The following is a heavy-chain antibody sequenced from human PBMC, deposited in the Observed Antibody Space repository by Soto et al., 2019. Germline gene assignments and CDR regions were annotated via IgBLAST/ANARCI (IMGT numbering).Heavy chain of an antibody. D-gene: IGHD6-13*01. J-gene: IGHJ3*01. V-gene: IGHV3-33*01. CDR2: IWFDGSTR. CDR3: ARDLYSTYPSDAFNV. CDR1: GFSFNSYN. Sequence: EGSLRPSCVASGFSFNSYNMHWFRQPPVKGLEWVALIWFDGSTRYYVDSVQGRFTISRDNSQNTLYLQMKGLRADDTAVYHCARDLYSTYPSDAFNVWGQGSLVTVSS.